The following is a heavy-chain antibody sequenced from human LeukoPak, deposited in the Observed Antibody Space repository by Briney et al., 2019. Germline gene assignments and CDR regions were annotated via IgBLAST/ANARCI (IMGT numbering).Heavy chain of an antibody. V-gene: IGHV4-34*01. D-gene: IGHD6-13*01. Sequence: SETLSLTCAVYGGSFSGYYWSWIRQPPGKGLGWIGEINHSGSTNYNPSLKSRVTISVDTSKNQFSLKLSSVTAADTAVYYCAQIAGPFDYWGQGTLVTVSS. CDR3: AQIAGPFDY. J-gene: IGHJ4*02. CDR1: GGSFSGYY. CDR2: INHSGST.